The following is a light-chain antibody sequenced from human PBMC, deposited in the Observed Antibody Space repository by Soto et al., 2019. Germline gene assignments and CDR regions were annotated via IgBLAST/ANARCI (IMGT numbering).Light chain of an antibody. CDR2: KVS. Sequence: QSALTQPASVSGSPGQSITIPCTGSSNDIGGYNYVSWYQQHPGRAPKLVIYKVSDRPSGVSTRFSASKSGNTASLTISGLQAEDEADYYCGTWESYLSVGVFGGGTKLTVL. CDR1: SNDIGGYNY. J-gene: IGLJ3*02. V-gene: IGLV2-14*01. CDR3: GTWESYLSVGV.